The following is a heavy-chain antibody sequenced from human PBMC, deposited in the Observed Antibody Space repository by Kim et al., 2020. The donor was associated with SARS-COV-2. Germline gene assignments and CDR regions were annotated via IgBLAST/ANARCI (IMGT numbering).Heavy chain of an antibody. V-gene: IGHV3-30*04. CDR1: GFTFSSYA. D-gene: IGHD1-26*01. J-gene: IGHJ3*02. Sequence: GGSLRLSCAASGFTFSSYAMHWVRQAPGKGLEWVAVISYDGSNKYYADSVKGRFTISRDNSKSTLYLQMNSLRAEDTAVYYCARPLGGSYYGAFDIWGQGTMVTVSS. CDR2: ISYDGSNK. CDR3: ARPLGGSYYGAFDI.